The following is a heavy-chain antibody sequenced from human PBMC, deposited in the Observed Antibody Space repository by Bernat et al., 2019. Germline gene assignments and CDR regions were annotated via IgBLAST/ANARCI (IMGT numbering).Heavy chain of an antibody. V-gene: IGHV3-11*01. J-gene: IGHJ6*03. Sequence: QVHLVESGGGLVKPGGSRILSCAASGFTFSDYYMTWIRQAPGKGMEWISYISSSGSITYYADSLKGRFTTSRDNAKKSLYLQMNSLRAEDTAVYYCARTGNCSGGICYGQSYNYMDVWGKGTTVTVSS. D-gene: IGHD2-15*01. CDR3: ARTGNCSGGICYGQSYNYMDV. CDR2: ISSSGSIT. CDR1: GFTFSDYY.